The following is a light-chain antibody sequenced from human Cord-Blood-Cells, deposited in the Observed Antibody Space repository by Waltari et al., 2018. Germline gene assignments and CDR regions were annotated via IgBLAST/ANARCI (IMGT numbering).Light chain of an antibody. CDR2: AAS. CDR3: QQSYSTPPYT. J-gene: IGKJ2*01. V-gene: IGKV1-39*01. Sequence: DIQMTQSPSPLSASVGDRVTTTCRASQSISSYLNWYQQKPGKAPKLLIYAASSLQSGVPARFSGSGSGTDFTLTISSLQPEDFATYYCQQSYSTPPYTFGQGTKLEIK. CDR1: QSISSY.